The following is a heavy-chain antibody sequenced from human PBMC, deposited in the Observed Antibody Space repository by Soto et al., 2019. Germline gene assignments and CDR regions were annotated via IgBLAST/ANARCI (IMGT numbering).Heavy chain of an antibody. D-gene: IGHD3-10*01. V-gene: IGHV3-33*01. CDR2: IWYDGSNK. CDR3: ARDTARAMVRIYNGMDV. J-gene: IGHJ6*02. CDR1: GFTFSSYG. Sequence: QVQLVESGGGVVQPGRSLRLSCAASGFTFSSYGMHWVRQAPGKGLEWVAVIWYDGSNKYYADSVKGRFTISRDNSKNTLHLQMNSLSAEDTAVYDCARDTARAMVRIYNGMDVWGQGTTVTVSS.